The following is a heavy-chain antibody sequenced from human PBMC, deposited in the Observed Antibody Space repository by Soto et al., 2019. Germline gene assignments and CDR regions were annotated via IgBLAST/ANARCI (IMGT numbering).Heavy chain of an antibody. CDR1: DGNSISHC. J-gene: IGHJ4*02. Sequence: LPCTASDGNSISHCVNWVRQAPGRGLEWVANINGDGSEKTYVDSVKGRFTISRDNAKNSLDLQMSSLRAGDTAVYYCARGPLDYWGQGTLVPVFS. CDR2: INGDGSEK. CDR3: ARGPLDY. V-gene: IGHV3-7*03.